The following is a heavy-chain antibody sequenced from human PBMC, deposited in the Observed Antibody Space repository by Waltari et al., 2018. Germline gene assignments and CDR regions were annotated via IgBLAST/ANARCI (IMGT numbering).Heavy chain of an antibody. CDR2: IWHDGTYK. CDR3: ASMATTSDFDY. Sequence: QVRLEQSGGGVVQPGGSLRLSCAASGFTFSDHGMLWVRQAPGMGLEWVSLIWHDGTYKYYADFVKGRFSISRDNSKNMVYLQMNGLRAEDTAVYFCASMATTSDFDYWGQGALVTVS. CDR1: GFTFSDHG. V-gene: IGHV3-33*01. J-gene: IGHJ4*02. D-gene: IGHD4-17*01.